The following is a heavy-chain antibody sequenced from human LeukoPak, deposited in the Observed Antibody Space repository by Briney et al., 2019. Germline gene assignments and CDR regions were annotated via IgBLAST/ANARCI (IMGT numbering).Heavy chain of an antibody. J-gene: IGHJ4*02. CDR3: AKDQRGFDKPIDY. CDR1: GFTFSLYA. V-gene: IGHV3-23*01. Sequence: GGSLRLSCAASGFTFSLYAMSWVRQAPGKGLEWLSVISGSGGYTDYADSVKGRFTISRDNSKNTLYVQMNSLRAEDTAVYYCAKDQRGFDKPIDYWGQGTLVTVSS. CDR2: ISGSGGYT. D-gene: IGHD5-12*01.